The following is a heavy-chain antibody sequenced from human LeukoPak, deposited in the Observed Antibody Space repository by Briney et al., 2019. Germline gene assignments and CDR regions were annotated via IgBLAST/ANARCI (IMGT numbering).Heavy chain of an antibody. CDR2: IYHSGST. CDR1: GYSISSGYY. V-gene: IGHV4-38-2*02. CDR3: ARMASVGATPY. J-gene: IGHJ4*02. Sequence: PSETLSLTCTVSGYSISSGYYWGWIRQPPGKGLEWIGSIYHSGSTYYNPSLKSRVTISVDTSKNQFSLKLSSVTAADTAVYYCARMASVGATPYWGQGTLVTVSS. D-gene: IGHD1-26*01.